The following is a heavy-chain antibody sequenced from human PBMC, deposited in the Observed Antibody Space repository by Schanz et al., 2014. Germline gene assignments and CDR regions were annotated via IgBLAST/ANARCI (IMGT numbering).Heavy chain of an antibody. CDR3: ASVIMVAGNHRDGRDV. CDR2: ISNSGTYT. J-gene: IGHJ6*02. CDR1: GFTFSDYY. V-gene: IGHV3-11*03. D-gene: IGHD6-19*01. Sequence: VPLLESGGALVRPGGSLRLSCAASGFTFSDYYMTWMRQAPGKGLEWISYISNSGTYTKYADSVKGRFVISRDNARSSLYLQMSSLRDGDTAVYYCASVIMVAGNHRDGRDVWGQGTTVIVSS.